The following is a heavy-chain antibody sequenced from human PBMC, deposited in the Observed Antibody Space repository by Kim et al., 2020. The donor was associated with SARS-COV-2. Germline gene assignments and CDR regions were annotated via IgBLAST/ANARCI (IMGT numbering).Heavy chain of an antibody. CDR3: ARRYSSGWTPEEFDY. J-gene: IGHJ4*02. CDR2: ISSSGSTI. Sequence: GGSLRLSCAASGFTFSDYYMSWIRQAPGKGLEWVSYISSSGSTIYYADSVKGRFTISRDNAKNSLYLQMNSLRAEDTAVYYCARRYSSGWTPEEFDYWGQGTLVTVSS. D-gene: IGHD6-19*01. CDR1: GFTFSDYY. V-gene: IGHV3-11*01.